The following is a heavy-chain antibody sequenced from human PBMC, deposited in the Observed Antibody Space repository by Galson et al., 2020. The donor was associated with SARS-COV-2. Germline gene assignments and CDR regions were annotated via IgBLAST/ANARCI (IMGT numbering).Heavy chain of an antibody. D-gene: IGHD5-18*01. Sequence: SATLSLTCTVSGGSISSGGSFWSWIRQYPGKGLEWIGYIYYSGSTYYDPSLKSRVTISLDTSKNQFSLKLTSVTAADTAVYYCASGTTGVSSGQRWGAFDYWGHGTLVTVSS. CDR2: IYYSGST. CDR1: GGSISSGGSF. V-gene: IGHV4-31*03. J-gene: IGHJ4*01. CDR3: ASGTTGVSSGQRWGAFDY.